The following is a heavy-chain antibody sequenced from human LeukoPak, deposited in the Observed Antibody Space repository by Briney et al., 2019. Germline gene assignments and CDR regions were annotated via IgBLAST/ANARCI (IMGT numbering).Heavy chain of an antibody. CDR2: INPNSGGT. CDR3: ARAALDIYDFWSGYYSAGNWFDP. D-gene: IGHD3-3*01. J-gene: IGHJ5*02. V-gene: IGHV1-2*02. Sequence: ASVKVSCKASGYTFTGYYMHWVRQAPGQGLEWMGWINPNSGGTNYAQKFQGRVTMTRDTSISTAYMELSRLRSDDTAVYYCARAALDIYDFWSGYYSAGNWFDPWGQGTLVTVSS. CDR1: GYTFTGYY.